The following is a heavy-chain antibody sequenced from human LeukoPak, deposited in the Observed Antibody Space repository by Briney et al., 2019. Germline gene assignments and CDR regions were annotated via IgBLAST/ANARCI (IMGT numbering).Heavy chain of an antibody. CDR2: ISSSSNTI. CDR3: ARRGGEMVFDY. D-gene: IGHD3-10*01. J-gene: IGHJ4*02. V-gene: IGHV3-48*01. Sequence: GGSLRLSCAASGFTFSSYSMNWVRQAPGKGLEWVSYISSSSNTIHYADSLKGRFTISRDNAKNSLYLQMNSLRAEDTAVYYCARRGGEMVFDYWGQGTLVTVSS. CDR1: GFTFSSYS.